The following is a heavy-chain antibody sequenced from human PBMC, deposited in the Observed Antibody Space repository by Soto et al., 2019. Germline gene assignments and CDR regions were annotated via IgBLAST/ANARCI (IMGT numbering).Heavy chain of an antibody. CDR2: INIDGSIS. CDR3: ASGADYNTNYIPFDP. J-gene: IGHJ5*02. D-gene: IGHD3-10*01. Sequence: EVQLVQSGGGLVQPGGSLRLSCVGSGFSFSSYWMHWVRQAPGKGLVWVSGINIDGSISDYADSVKGRFTISRDNAKNTLYLQMNSLGAEDTGLYYCASGADYNTNYIPFDPWGQGTLVTVSS. V-gene: IGHV3-74*02. CDR1: GFSFSSYW.